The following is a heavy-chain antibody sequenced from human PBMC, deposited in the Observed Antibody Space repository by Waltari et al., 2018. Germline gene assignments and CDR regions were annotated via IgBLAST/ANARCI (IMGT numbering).Heavy chain of an antibody. D-gene: IGHD2-21*02. CDR1: GGSFSGYY. CDR2: INHSGST. Sequence: QVQLQQWGAGLLKPSETLSLTCAVYGGSFSGYYWSWIRQPPGKGLEWIGEINHSGSTNYNPSLKSRVTISVDTSKNQFSLKLSSVTAADTAVYYCARGDLRQFDYWGQGTLVTVSS. V-gene: IGHV4-34*01. J-gene: IGHJ4*02. CDR3: ARGDLRQFDY.